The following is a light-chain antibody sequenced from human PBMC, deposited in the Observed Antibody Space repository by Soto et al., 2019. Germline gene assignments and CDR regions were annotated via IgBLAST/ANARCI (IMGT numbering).Light chain of an antibody. Sequence: QSALTQPASLSGSPGQSITISCTGTSSDIGGYNYVSWYQQHPGKAPKLIIHDVTNRPSGVSDRFFGSKSGNTASLTISGLQAEDEADDYCSSYRASSTTHYVFGTGTKLTVL. J-gene: IGLJ1*01. CDR3: SSYRASSTTHYV. CDR1: SSDIGGYNY. V-gene: IGLV2-14*03. CDR2: DVT.